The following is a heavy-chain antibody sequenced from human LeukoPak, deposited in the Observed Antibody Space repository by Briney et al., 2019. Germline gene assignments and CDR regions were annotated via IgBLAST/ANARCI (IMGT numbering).Heavy chain of an antibody. CDR1: GGSISTYY. D-gene: IGHD5-18*01. J-gene: IGHJ4*02. V-gene: IGHV4-59*01. CDR3: ARYTYGPFDY. Sequence: SETLSLTCTVSGGSISTYYWSWIRQPPGKGLEWIGYIYYTGSTNYSPSLKSRVTISVDTSKNQFSLRLSSVTAADTAVYFCARYTYGPFDYWGQGTLVTVSS. CDR2: IYYTGST.